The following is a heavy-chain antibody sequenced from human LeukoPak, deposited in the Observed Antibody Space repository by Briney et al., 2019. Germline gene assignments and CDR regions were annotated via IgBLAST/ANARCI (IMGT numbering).Heavy chain of an antibody. CDR1: GFTFSSYE. V-gene: IGHV3-48*03. CDR2: ISSSGSTI. Sequence: GGSLRLSCAASGFTFSSYEMNWVRQAPGKGLEWVSYISSSGSTIYYADSVKGRFTISRDNAKNSLYLQMNSLRAEDTAVYYCARTTRRIGVSGYDFDYWGQGTLFSVSS. D-gene: IGHD5-12*01. CDR3: ARTTRRIGVSGYDFDY. J-gene: IGHJ4*02.